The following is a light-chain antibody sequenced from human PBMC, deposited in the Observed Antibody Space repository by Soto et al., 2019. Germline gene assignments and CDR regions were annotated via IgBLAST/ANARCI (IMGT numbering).Light chain of an antibody. CDR2: DNN. Sequence: QSVLTQPPSVSAAPGQKVTISCSGSSSNIGNNYVSWYQHLPGTAPKLLIYDNNKRPSGIPDRFSGSKSGNTASLTISGLQAEDEADYYCWSYTSSDNWVFGGGTKLTVL. V-gene: IGLV1-51*01. J-gene: IGLJ3*02. CDR1: SSNIGNNY. CDR3: WSYTSSDNWV.